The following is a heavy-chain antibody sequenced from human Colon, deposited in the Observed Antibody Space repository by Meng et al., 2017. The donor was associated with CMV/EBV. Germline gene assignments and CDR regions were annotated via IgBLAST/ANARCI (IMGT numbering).Heavy chain of an antibody. V-gene: IGHV1-69*10. CDR1: GGTYNIYA. CDR2: IIPILGTV. D-gene: IGHD3-3*01. CDR3: ARHDEYYDFLSGWRAMDV. J-gene: IGHJ6*01. Sequence: SVKVSCKVLGGTYNIYAISWVRLAPGQGLEWMGGIIPILGTVHYEQRFQGRLTITADKSTATAFMELSRLRSEDTAVYYCARHDEYYDFLSGWRAMDVWGQGTTVTVSS.